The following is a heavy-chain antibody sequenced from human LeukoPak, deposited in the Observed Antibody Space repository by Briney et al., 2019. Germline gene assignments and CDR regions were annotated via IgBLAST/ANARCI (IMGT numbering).Heavy chain of an antibody. CDR2: INHSGST. D-gene: IGHD6-19*01. J-gene: IGHJ4*02. V-gene: IGHV4-34*01. CDR1: GGSFSGYY. CDR3: ARDSYSSGF. Sequence: PSETLSLTCAVYGGSFSGYYWSWIRQPPGKGLEWIGEINHSGSTNYNPSLKSRVTISVDTSKNQFSLKLSSATAADTAVYYCARDSYSSGFWGQGTLVTVSS.